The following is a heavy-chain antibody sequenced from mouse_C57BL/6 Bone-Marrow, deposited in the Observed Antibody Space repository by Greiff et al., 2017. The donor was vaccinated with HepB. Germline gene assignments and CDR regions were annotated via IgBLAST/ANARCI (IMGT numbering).Heavy chain of an antibody. CDR3: ARSGCIGSRDVDV. J-gene: IGHJ1*03. Sequence: QVQLKESGAELARPGASVKLSCKASGYTFTSYGISWVKQRTGQGLEWIGEIYPRSGNTYYNEKFKGKATLTADKSSSTAYMELRSRTSEDSAVYFGARSGCIGSRDVDVWGTGTTVTVSS. V-gene: IGHV1-81*01. CDR2: IYPRSGNT. D-gene: IGHD1-1*01. CDR1: GYTFTSYG.